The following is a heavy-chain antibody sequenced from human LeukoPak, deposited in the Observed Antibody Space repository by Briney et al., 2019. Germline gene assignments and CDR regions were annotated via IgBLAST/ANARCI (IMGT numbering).Heavy chain of an antibody. V-gene: IGHV4-61*02. CDR1: GDSISSGDYY. J-gene: IGHJ5*02. Sequence: PSQTLSLTCTVSGDSISSGDYYWSWIRQPAGKGLEWIGRISSSGSTNYNPSLKSRVTISVDTSKNQFSLKLSSVTAADTAVYYCASHYYYDSSGYYSWFDPWGQGTLVTVSS. CDR3: ASHYYYDSSGYYSWFDP. CDR2: ISSSGST. D-gene: IGHD3-22*01.